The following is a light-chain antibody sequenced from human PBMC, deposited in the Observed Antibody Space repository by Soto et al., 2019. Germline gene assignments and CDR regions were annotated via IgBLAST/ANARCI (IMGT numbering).Light chain of an antibody. J-gene: IGKJ4*01. V-gene: IGKV3-15*01. Sequence: EVVMTQSPATLSVSPGERVTLSCRASQSVRSNLAWYQQKPGQAPRLLIYDTSARATGVPARFSGSRSGTEFTLTINSLQSEDFAVYYCQRYNNWPLTFGGGTKVDIK. CDR2: DTS. CDR3: QRYNNWPLT. CDR1: QSVRSN.